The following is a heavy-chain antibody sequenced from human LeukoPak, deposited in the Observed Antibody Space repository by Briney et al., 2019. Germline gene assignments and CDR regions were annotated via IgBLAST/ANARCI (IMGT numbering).Heavy chain of an antibody. V-gene: IGHV1-69-2*01. CDR2: VEAEDGRT. CDR1: GYTFIRYH. CDR3: ATVAMLSTAFYFDH. D-gene: IGHD3-3*02. J-gene: IGHJ4*02. Sequence: ASVKVTRKSSGYTFIRYHLHWVRQAPGKALECVGLVEAEDGRTIYAETFRDRVTITADRCTDTVYLEVTRLNSDDTAVYFCATVAMLSTAFYFDHWGQGTLVTVSS.